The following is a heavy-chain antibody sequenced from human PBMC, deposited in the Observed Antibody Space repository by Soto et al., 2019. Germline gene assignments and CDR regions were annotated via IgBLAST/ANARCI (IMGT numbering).Heavy chain of an antibody. J-gene: IGHJ4*02. D-gene: IGHD3-10*01. CDR3: ARGHGSGSYRQYYFDY. CDR1: GGSISSGGYY. Sequence: SETLSLTCTVSGGSISSGGYYWSWIRQHPGKGLEWIGYIYYSGSTYYNPSLKSRVTISVGTSKNQFSLKLSSVTAADTAVYYCARGHGSGSYRQYYFDYWGQGTLVTVSS. CDR2: IYYSGST. V-gene: IGHV4-31*03.